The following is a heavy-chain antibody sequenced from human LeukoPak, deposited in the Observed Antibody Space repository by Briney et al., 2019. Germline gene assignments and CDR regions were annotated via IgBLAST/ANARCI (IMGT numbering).Heavy chain of an antibody. D-gene: IGHD2-21*02. CDR2: ISSSGSTI. CDR3: AKVQTPYYGGDEIAY. V-gene: IGHV3-11*04. Sequence: GGSLTLSCAASGFTFSDYYMSLIRQAPGKGLEWVSYISSSGSTIYYADSVKGRFTISRDIAENSLYLQVNSLRAEDTAVYSCAKVQTPYYGGDEIAYWGQGTLVTVSS. CDR1: GFTFSDYY. J-gene: IGHJ4*02.